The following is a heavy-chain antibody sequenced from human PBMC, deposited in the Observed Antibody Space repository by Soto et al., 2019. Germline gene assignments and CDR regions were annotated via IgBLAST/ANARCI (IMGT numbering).Heavy chain of an antibody. CDR2: IYYSGST. V-gene: IGHV4-31*03. Sequence: SETLSLTCTVSGGSISSGGYYWSWIRQHPGKGLEWIGYIYYSGSTYYNPSLKSRVTISVDTSKNQFSLKLSSVTAADTAVYYCAREGIAAAGTIDYWGQGTLVTV. CDR3: AREGIAAAGTIDY. J-gene: IGHJ4*02. D-gene: IGHD6-13*01. CDR1: GGSISSGGYY.